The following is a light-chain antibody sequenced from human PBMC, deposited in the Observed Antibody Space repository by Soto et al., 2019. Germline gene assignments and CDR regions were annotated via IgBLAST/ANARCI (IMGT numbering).Light chain of an antibody. J-gene: IGKJ3*01. CDR2: DAT. V-gene: IGKV3-20*01. CDR3: QQCTSPPFT. Sequence: TVLTQSPSTLSLSPGVRSTLVCRASQIVTSNYLAWYQQNGGQAPRLXIYDATSRATGIPDRFSGSGYGTDFNLTVSRLETEDFAVYYCQQCTSPPFTFGPGTKVDIK. CDR1: QIVTSNY.